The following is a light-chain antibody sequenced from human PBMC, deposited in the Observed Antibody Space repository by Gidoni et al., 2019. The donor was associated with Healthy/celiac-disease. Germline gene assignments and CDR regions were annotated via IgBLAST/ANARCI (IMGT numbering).Light chain of an antibody. V-gene: IGLV1-44*01. J-gene: IGLJ1*01. CDR2: SNN. CDR1: SSNIGSNT. Sequence: QSVLTQPPSASATHGQRVTISCSGSSSNIGSNTVNWYQQLPGTAPKLLIYSNNQRPSGVPDRFSGSKSGTSASLAISGLQSEDEADDYCAAWDDSLNGYVFGTGTKVTVL. CDR3: AAWDDSLNGYV.